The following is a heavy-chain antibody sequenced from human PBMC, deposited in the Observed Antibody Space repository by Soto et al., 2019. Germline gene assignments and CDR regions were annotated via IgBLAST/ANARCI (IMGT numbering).Heavy chain of an antibody. CDR3: TTDGNPHYFDWSKSRYWYFDV. V-gene: IGHV3-15*07. CDR2: IKAKSDGETT. J-gene: IGHJ2*01. Sequence: EVQLVESGGGLVKPGGSLRLSCAASGFTFTNAWMNWVRQVPGKGLEWVGRIKAKSDGETTHYAAPVKGRFTISRDDSKNTVYLQMNSLDTEDTAVYYCTTDGNPHYFDWSKSRYWYFDVWGRGTLVTVSS. D-gene: IGHD3-9*01. CDR1: GFTFTNAW.